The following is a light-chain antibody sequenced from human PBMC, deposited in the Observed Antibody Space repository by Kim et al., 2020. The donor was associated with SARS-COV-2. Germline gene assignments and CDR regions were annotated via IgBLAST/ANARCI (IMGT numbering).Light chain of an antibody. Sequence: GRKVTISCSGRSSNIENNYVSWYQQLPGTAPKLLIFDNDERPSGIPDRFSGSKSGTSATLGITGLQTGEEADYYCGTWDSNLSVYVFGTGTKVTVL. V-gene: IGLV1-51*01. CDR1: SSNIENNY. J-gene: IGLJ1*01. CDR3: GTWDSNLSVYV. CDR2: DND.